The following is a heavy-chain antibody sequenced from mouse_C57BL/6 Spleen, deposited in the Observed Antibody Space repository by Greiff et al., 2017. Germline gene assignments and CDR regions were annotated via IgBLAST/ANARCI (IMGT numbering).Heavy chain of an antibody. V-gene: IGHV1-82*01. CDR2: IYPGDGDT. D-gene: IGHD2-2*01. CDR1: GYAFSSSW. CDR3: ARGGIYYGYDGFAY. Sequence: QVQLQQSGPELVKPGASVKISCKASGYAFSSSWMNWVKQRPGKGLEWIGRIYPGDGDTNYNGKFKGKATLTADKSSSTAYMQLSSLTSEDSAVXFCARGGIYYGYDGFAYWGQGTLVTVSA. J-gene: IGHJ3*01.